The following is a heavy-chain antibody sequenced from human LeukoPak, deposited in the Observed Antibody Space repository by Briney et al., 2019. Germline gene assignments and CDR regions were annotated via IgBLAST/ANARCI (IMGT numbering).Heavy chain of an antibody. J-gene: IGHJ3*01. Sequence: GGSLSLSCAASGFTFSSYAMSWVRQAPGKGLEWVSAISGSGGSTYYADSVKGRFTISRDNSKNTLYLQMNRLRAEDTAVYYCAKVGVYYDSSGYYLNWGQGTMVTVSS. CDR3: AKVGVYYDSSGYYLN. CDR1: GFTFSSYA. CDR2: ISGSGGST. V-gene: IGHV3-23*01. D-gene: IGHD3-22*01.